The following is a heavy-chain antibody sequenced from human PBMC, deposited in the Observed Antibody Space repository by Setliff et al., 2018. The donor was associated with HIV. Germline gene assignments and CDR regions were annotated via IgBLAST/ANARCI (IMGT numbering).Heavy chain of an antibody. CDR1: GGSFSGYY. D-gene: IGHD3-3*01. CDR3: ARRSDFWSEGDAFDI. J-gene: IGHJ3*02. CDR2: INHSGST. V-gene: IGHV4-34*01. Sequence: LSLPCAVYGGSFSGYYWSWIRQPPGKGLEWIGEINHSGSTNYNPSLKSRVTISVDTSKNQFSLKLSSVTAADTAVYYCARRSDFWSEGDAFDIWGQGTMVTLSS.